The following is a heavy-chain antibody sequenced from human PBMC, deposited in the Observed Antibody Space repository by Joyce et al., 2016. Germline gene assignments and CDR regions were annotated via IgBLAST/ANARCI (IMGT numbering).Heavy chain of an antibody. CDR1: GGSVSSGSYY. D-gene: IGHD1-26*01. CDR2: IYYSGST. V-gene: IGHV4-61*01. Sequence: QVQLQESGPGLVKPSETLSLTCTVSGGSVSSGSYYWLWIRQPTGKGLEWIVYIYYSGSTNYNPSLKSRVSRSIDTSKNQFSLKLSSVTAADTAVYYCATIGSYRFDYWGQGTLVTVSS. CDR3: ATIGSYRFDY. J-gene: IGHJ4*02.